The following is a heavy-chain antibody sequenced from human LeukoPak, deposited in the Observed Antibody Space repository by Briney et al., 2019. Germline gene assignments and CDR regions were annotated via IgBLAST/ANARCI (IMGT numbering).Heavy chain of an antibody. Sequence: SDTLSLTCTVSGVSVSSVSYYWSWIRRPPGKGLEWIGYIYYSGSTNYNPSLKSRVTISVDTSKNQFSLKLSSVTAADTAVYYCATFDSSGYVIDYWGQGTLVTVSS. V-gene: IGHV4-61*01. J-gene: IGHJ4*02. CDR1: GVSVSSVSYY. CDR3: ATFDSSGYVIDY. CDR2: IYYSGST. D-gene: IGHD3-22*01.